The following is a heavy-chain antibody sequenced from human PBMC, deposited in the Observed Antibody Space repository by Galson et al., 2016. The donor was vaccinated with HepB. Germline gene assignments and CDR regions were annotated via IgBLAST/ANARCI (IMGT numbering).Heavy chain of an antibody. CDR2: ISNSGSTT. Sequence: SLRLSCAASGFTFSTYAMSWVRQAPGKGLEWVSAISNSGSTTYYADYVKGRFTISRDNSKNTLYLQMNSLRVEDTALYYCAKEFVATGGVVGDYWGQGTLVTVSS. CDR1: GFTFSTYA. CDR3: AKEFVATGGVVGDY. D-gene: IGHD2-8*02. J-gene: IGHJ4*02. V-gene: IGHV3-23*01.